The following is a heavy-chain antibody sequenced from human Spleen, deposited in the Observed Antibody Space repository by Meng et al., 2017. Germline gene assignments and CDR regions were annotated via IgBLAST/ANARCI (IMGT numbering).Heavy chain of an antibody. CDR2: VYYNGHT. CDR1: GASVSSGSNY. Sequence: AQLQGWAPGLVRPSETLPRPCSVSGASVSSGSNYWTWIRQPPGKGLEWIGYVYYNGHTSYKPSLKSRVTISMDTSKRQFSLKLTSVTAADAAVYYCARGGGGGYTYGLAYWGQGILVTVSS. D-gene: IGHD5-18*01. V-gene: IGHV4-61*01. CDR3: ARGGGGGYTYGLAY. J-gene: IGHJ4*02.